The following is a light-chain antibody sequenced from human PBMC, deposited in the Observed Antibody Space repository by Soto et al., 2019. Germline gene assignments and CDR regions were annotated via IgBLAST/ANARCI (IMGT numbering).Light chain of an antibody. J-gene: IGKJ1*01. CDR3: EHYGGLWT. Sequence: DIQMTQSPSTLSASVGDRVTITCRASQSITNRLSWHQQRPGKAPQVLIFDASNLKSEVPSRFRGSGSGTEFSLTITSLQSSAFATYYREHYGGLWTFGQGTKG. CDR1: QSITNR. V-gene: IGKV1-5*01. CDR2: DAS.